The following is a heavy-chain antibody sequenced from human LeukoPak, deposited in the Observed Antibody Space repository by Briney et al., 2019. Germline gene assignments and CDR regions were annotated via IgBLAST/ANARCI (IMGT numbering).Heavy chain of an antibody. CDR2: IYYSWST. CDR1: GGSFSCYY. Sequence: PSETLSLTCAFYGGSFSCYYWGWIRQPPGKGLEWIGSIYYSWSTYYNPSLKSRVTISVDTSKNQFSMKLSSVTAADTAVYYCARRDSRVRRQSRPIDYWGQGTLVTVSS. J-gene: IGHJ4*02. V-gene: IGHV4-34*01. D-gene: IGHD2-15*01. CDR3: ARRDSRVRRQSRPIDY.